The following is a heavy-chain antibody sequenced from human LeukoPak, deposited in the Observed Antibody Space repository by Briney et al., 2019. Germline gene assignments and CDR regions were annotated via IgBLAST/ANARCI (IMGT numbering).Heavy chain of an antibody. V-gene: IGHV5-51*01. CDR3: ARRPLHSQNWLAP. CDR2: IFPGDSDT. Sequence: GESLKISCNGYGDRFTSYWVAWVGQMPGKGLEWMGIIFPGDSDTRYSPSIQGQVTISVDRSISTAYLQWSSPKASDTAIYYCARRPLHSQNWLAPWGQGTLVTVSS. CDR1: GDRFTSYW. J-gene: IGHJ5*02.